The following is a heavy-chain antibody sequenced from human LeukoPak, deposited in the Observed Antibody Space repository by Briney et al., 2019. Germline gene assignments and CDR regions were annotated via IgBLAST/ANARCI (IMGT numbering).Heavy chain of an antibody. CDR2: IYTSGST. CDR1: GGSINSYY. D-gene: IGHD1-26*01. Sequence: SETLSLTSTVPGGSINSYYWSWIRQPAGKGLEWIGRIYTSGSTNYNPSLKSRVTMSVDTSKNQFSLRLNSVTAADTAVYYCARMYSGTYGGIDYWGQGTLVTVSS. V-gene: IGHV4-4*07. CDR3: ARMYSGTYGGIDY. J-gene: IGHJ4*02.